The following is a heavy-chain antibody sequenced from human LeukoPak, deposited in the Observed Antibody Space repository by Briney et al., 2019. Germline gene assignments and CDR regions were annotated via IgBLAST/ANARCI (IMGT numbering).Heavy chain of an antibody. V-gene: IGHV1-46*01. Sequence: ASVKVSCKASGYAFTNYHMFWVRHTPGQGLEWMGIINPNGGGTNYAQKFQGRVTMTRDTSTSTVYMDLSSLTSEDTALYYCARGVDNSRYYFDYWGQGTLVTVSS. CDR3: ARGVDNSRYYFDY. D-gene: IGHD1-14*01. CDR1: GYAFTNYH. CDR2: INPNGGGT. J-gene: IGHJ4*02.